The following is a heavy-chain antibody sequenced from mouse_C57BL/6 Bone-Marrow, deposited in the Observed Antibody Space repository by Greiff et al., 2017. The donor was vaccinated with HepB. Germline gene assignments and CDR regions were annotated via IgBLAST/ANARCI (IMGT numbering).Heavy chain of an antibody. CDR2: IDPSDSET. CDR1: GYTFTSYW. J-gene: IGHJ2*01. CDR3: ARRFITTVVDYFDY. V-gene: IGHV1-52*01. D-gene: IGHD1-1*01. Sequence: QVQLQQPGAELVRPGSSVKLSCKASGYTFTSYWMHWVKQRPIQGLEWIGNIDPSDSETNYNQKFKDKATLTVAKSSSTAYMQLSSLTSEDSAVYYCARRFITTVVDYFDYWGQGTTLTVSS.